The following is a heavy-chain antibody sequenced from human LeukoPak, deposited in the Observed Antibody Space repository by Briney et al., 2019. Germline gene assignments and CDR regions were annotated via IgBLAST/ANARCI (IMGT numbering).Heavy chain of an antibody. CDR3: AERGGTDANDY. V-gene: IGHV1-69*04. D-gene: IGHD1-7*01. J-gene: IGHJ4*02. Sequence: APVKVSCKASGGTFTNYAITWVRQAPGQGLEWMGRIIPILGIANYAQRFQGRVTLTADRSTSTAYMELSSLRPEDTAVYYCAERGGTDANDYWGQGTLVTVSS. CDR1: GGTFTNYA. CDR2: IIPILGIA.